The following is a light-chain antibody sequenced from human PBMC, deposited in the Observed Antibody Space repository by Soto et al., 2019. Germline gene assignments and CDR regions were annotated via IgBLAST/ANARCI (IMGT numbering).Light chain of an antibody. CDR3: QQYNSWPVT. CDR2: DAS. Sequence: EIVMTQSPATLSVSPVERVVLSCRANQTVTNKLAWYQHKPGQAPRLLIYDASIRATGIPARFSGSRSGTEFTLTISSLQSEDFVLYYCQQYNSWPVTFGGGTKVEIK. J-gene: IGKJ4*01. CDR1: QTVTNK. V-gene: IGKV3-15*01.